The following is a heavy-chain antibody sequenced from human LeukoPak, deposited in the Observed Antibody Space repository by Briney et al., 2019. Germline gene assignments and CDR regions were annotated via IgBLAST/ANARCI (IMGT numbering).Heavy chain of an antibody. CDR3: AKGDYGDYVLDY. D-gene: IGHD4-17*01. J-gene: IGHJ4*02. CDR1: GFTVSSNY. Sequence: GGSLRLSCAASGFTVSSNYMSWVRQAPGKGPEWVSVIYSGGSTYYADSVKGRFTISRDNSKNTLYLQMNTLRAEDTAVYYCAKGDYGDYVLDYWGQGTLVTVSS. V-gene: IGHV3-53*01. CDR2: IYSGGST.